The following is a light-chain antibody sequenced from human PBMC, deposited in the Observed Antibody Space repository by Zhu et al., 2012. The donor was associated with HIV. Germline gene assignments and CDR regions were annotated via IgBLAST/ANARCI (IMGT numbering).Light chain of an antibody. CDR1: QSVSSSD. J-gene: IGKJ4*01. V-gene: IGKV3-20*01. CDR2: GAS. Sequence: EIVLTQSPGTLSLSPGDTATLSCRASQSVSSSDLAWFQQRPGQAPRPLIYGASSRATDIPDRFSGSGSGTDFTLTISRLEPEDFAVYYCRHYGTSPPLTFGGGTKVEIK. CDR3: RHYGTSPPLT.